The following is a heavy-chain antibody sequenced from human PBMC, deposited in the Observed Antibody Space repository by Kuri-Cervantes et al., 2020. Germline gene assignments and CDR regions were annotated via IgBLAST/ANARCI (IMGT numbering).Heavy chain of an antibody. V-gene: IGHV3-7*01. CDR2: IKQDGSEK. CDR1: GFTFSSYW. J-gene: IGHJ6*02. D-gene: IGHD1-26*01. CDR3: ARDWVGATFDYYYYGMDV. Sequence: GESLKISCAAPGFTFSSYWMSWVRQAPGKGLEWVANIKQDGSEKYYVDSVKGRFTISRDNAKNSLYLQMSSLRAEDTAVYYCARDWVGATFDYYYYGMDVWGQGTTVTVSS.